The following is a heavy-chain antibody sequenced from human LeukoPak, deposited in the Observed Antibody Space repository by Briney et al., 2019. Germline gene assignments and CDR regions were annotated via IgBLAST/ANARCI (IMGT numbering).Heavy chain of an antibody. CDR3: AKDAPTQAVVPAGLFDY. J-gene: IGHJ4*02. V-gene: IGHV3-23*01. CDR2: ISGSGGST. D-gene: IGHD2-2*01. Sequence: GGSLRLSCAASGFTFSSYAMSWVRQAPGKGLEWVSAISGSGGSTYYADSVKGRFTISRDNSKNTLYLRMNSLRAEDTAVYYCAKDAPTQAVVPAGLFDYWGQGTLVTVSS. CDR1: GFTFSSYA.